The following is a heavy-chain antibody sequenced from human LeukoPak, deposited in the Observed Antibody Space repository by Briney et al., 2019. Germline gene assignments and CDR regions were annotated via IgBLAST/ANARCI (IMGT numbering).Heavy chain of an antibody. D-gene: IGHD1-7*01. CDR1: GYTVSSNY. Sequence: GGSLRLSCATSGYTVSSNYMSWVRQAPGKGLEWVSVIYSGGSRYYADSVKGRFTISRDNSKNMLYLQMNKLRADDTAVYYCATATGANAFDIWSQGTMVTVSS. J-gene: IGHJ3*02. CDR3: ATATGANAFDI. V-gene: IGHV3-53*01. CDR2: IYSGGSR.